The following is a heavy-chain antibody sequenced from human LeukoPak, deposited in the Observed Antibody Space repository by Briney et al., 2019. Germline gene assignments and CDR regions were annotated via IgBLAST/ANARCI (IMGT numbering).Heavy chain of an antibody. J-gene: IGHJ4*02. CDR2: INPNGGST. CDR3: ARGMRMVRGVIREYYFDS. CDR1: GYSFTSYY. D-gene: IGHD3-10*01. Sequence: ASVKVSCKASGYSFTSYYIHWVRQAPGQGLEWMGIINPNGGSTSYAQKFQGRVTMTRDTSTSTVYMELGSLRSEDTAVYYCARGMRMVRGVIREYYFDSWGQGTLVTVSS. V-gene: IGHV1-46*01.